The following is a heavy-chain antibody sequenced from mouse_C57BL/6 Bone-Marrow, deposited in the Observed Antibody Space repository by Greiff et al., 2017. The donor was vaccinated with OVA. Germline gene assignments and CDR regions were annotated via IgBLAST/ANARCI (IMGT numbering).Heavy chain of an antibody. V-gene: IGHV1-55*01. D-gene: IGHD3-2*02. CDR1: FYPFPTSW. CDR3: ARGEGAAQGCAY. J-gene: IGHJ3*01. CDR2: IYPGSGST. Sequence: QVQLQQSGAELVKPVASVTLSFTSSFYPFPTSWLTWFTPRPGPVLAWIGDIYPGSGSTNYNENFKSKATLTVDTSSSTAYMQRSSLTSEDSAVYYCARGEGAAQGCAYWGQGTLVTVSA.